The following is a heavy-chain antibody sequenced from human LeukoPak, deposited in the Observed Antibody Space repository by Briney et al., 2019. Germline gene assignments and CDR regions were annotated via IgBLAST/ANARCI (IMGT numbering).Heavy chain of an antibody. CDR2: INQDGSEK. V-gene: IGHV3-7*01. CDR3: ARNSGGSSDY. Sequence: GGSLRLSCAASGLTFINYWMTWVRQAPGKGLEWVANINQDGSEKYYVDSVKGRFTISRDNAKNSLYLQMNSLRAEDTAVYYCARNSGGSSDYWGQGTLVTVSS. D-gene: IGHD1-26*01. CDR1: GLTFINYW. J-gene: IGHJ4*02.